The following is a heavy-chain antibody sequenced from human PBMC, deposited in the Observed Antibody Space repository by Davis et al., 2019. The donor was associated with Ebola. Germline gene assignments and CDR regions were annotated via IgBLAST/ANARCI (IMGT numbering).Heavy chain of an antibody. CDR3: ARDRFFAFDF. J-gene: IGHJ4*02. CDR1: GFVFSDFS. V-gene: IGHV3-48*02. CDR2: ITKGSDAI. D-gene: IGHD3/OR15-3a*01. Sequence: GESPKISCAASGFVFSDFSMNWVRQAPGKGLEWITYITKGSDAIHYADSVKGRFTVSRDNAKNSVFLQMSSLRDEDSAVYYCARDRFFAFDFWSQGVHVSVSS.